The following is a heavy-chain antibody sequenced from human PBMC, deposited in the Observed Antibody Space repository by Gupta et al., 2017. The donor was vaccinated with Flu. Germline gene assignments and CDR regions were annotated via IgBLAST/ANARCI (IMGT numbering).Heavy chain of an antibody. D-gene: IGHD4-17*01. J-gene: IGHJ6*02. Sequence: GGGLEGVSRISGSGDGTYYAASVKGRFTISRDNSRKTMCLQMSGLRVDDTATYYCAKDQFVGDGPTGKYGMDVWGQGTTVTVSS. CDR3: AKDQFVGDGPTGKYGMDV. CDR2: ISGSGDGT. V-gene: IGHV3-23*01.